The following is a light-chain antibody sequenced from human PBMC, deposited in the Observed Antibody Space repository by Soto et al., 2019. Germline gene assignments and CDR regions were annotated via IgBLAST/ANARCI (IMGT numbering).Light chain of an antibody. CDR2: DAS. CDR3: QQLDNFPLT. Sequence: DIQLTQSPSFLSASVGEKITITCRASQGIRSYLAWYQQKPGKAPKLLIYDASTLQSGVPSRFSGSGSATDFILTISSLLPEDFATYYCQQLDNFPLTFGQGTRLEIK. V-gene: IGKV1-9*01. J-gene: IGKJ5*01. CDR1: QGIRSY.